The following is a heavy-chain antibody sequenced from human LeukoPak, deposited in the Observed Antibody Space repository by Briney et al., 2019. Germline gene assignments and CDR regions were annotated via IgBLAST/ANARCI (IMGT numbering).Heavy chain of an antibody. Sequence: SETLSLTCSVSSGSFNSYYWGWVRQPAGRRLEWIGRIYTTGHADYDPSLQSRVTMSVDTSQKQFSLNLRSVTAADTAFYFCARHGYTASHFFLDYWSQGPVVPVSS. D-gene: IGHD5-18*01. CDR2: IYTTGHA. CDR3: ARHGYTASHFFLDY. CDR1: SGSFNSYY. V-gene: IGHV4-4*07. J-gene: IGHJ4*02.